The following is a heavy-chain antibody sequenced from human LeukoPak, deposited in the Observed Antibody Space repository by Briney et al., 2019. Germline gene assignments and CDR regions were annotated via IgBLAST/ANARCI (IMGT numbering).Heavy chain of an antibody. CDR1: GGSISSINW. CDR3: ARGGRGYSYGLDY. Sequence: GPLSLTFAGSGGSISSINWSSWVRHPPGEGLEWLGEIYHSGSTNYNPSLKTRVTISGDTSKNQFSLKLSSVTAADTVVYYCARGGRGYSYGLDYWGQGNLVTVSS. CDR2: IYHSGST. D-gene: IGHD5-18*01. J-gene: IGHJ4*02. V-gene: IGHV4-4*02.